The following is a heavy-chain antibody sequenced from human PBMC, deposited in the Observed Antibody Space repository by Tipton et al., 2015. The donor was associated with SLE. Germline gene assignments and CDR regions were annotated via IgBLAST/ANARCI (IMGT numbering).Heavy chain of an antibody. CDR3: AKHLRFLEWLLSDDAFDI. CDR1: GFTFSSYA. Sequence: SLRLSCAASGFTFSSYAMSWVRQAPGKGLEWVSAISGSGGSTYYADSVKGRFTISRDNSKNTLYLQMNSLRAEDTAVYYCAKHLRFLEWLLSDDAFDIWGQGTMVTVSS. J-gene: IGHJ3*02. CDR2: ISGSGGST. D-gene: IGHD3-3*01. V-gene: IGHV3-23*01.